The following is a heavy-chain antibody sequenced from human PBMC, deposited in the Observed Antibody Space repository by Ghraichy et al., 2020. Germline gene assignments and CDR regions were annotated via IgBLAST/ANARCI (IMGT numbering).Heavy chain of an antibody. V-gene: IGHV1-69*13. D-gene: IGHD6-13*01. CDR3: ARRGLSAAAVKRKDYYYGMDV. CDR2: IIPIFGTA. J-gene: IGHJ6*02. Sequence: SVKVSCKASGGTFSSYAISWVRQAPGQGLEWMGGIIPIFGTANYAQKFQGRVTITADESTSTAYMELSSLRSEDTAVYYCARRGLSAAAVKRKDYYYGMDVWGQGTTVTVSS. CDR1: GGTFSSYA.